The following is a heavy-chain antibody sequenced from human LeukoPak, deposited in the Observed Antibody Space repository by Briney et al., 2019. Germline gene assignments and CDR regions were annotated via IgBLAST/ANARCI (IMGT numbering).Heavy chain of an antibody. D-gene: IGHD3-3*01. CDR1: GGSISSYY. V-gene: IGHV4-59*01. CDR2: IYYSGST. J-gene: IGHJ6*03. CDR3: ARSSYYDFWSGYLTARGYYYYMDV. Sequence: PSETLSLTCTVSGGSISSYYWSWIRQPPGKGLEWIGYIYYSGSTNYNPSLKSRVTISVDTSKNQFSLKLSSVTAADTAVYYCARSSYYDFWSGYLTARGYYYYMDVWGKGTTVTVSS.